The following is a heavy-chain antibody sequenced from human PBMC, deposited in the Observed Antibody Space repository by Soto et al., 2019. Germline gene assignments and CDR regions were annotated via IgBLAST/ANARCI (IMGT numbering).Heavy chain of an antibody. J-gene: IGHJ4*02. V-gene: IGHV3-30-3*01. Sequence: PGGSLRLSCEASGFTFSSNAMHWVRQAPGKWLEWVAVISHDGNNRYYGDSMKGRFTISREKSKNTLYLQMNSLRPEDTAVYHCAGDPTKSGLYSYCDYWGQGTLVTVSS. D-gene: IGHD6-19*01. CDR1: GFTFSSNA. CDR2: ISHDGNNR. CDR3: AGDPTKSGLYSYCDY.